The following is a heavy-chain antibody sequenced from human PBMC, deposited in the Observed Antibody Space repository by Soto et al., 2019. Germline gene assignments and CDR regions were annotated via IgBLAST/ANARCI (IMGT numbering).Heavy chain of an antibody. Sequence: SETLSLTCTVSGGSISSGGYYWSWIRQHPGKGLEWIGYIYYSGSTYYNPSLKSRVTISVDTSKNQFSLKLSSVTAADTAVYYCTRGTYYYDSSGYFDYWGQGTRGTVS. CDR2: IYYSGST. V-gene: IGHV4-31*03. J-gene: IGHJ4*02. CDR1: GGSISSGGYY. CDR3: TRGTYYYDSSGYFDY. D-gene: IGHD3-22*01.